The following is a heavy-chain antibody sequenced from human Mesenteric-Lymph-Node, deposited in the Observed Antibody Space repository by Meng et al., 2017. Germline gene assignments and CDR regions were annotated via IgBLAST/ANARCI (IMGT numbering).Heavy chain of an antibody. J-gene: IGHJ6*02. Sequence: SETLSLTCTVSGGSISSGTYYWAWIRQPPGKGLEWIGSVYYSGRSYYNPSLKSRVIISVDTSKNQFSLKLSSVTAADTAVYYCARDDYYYDSSGYRYYYYYGMDVWGQGTTVTVSS. CDR3: ARDDYYYDSSGYRYYYYYGMDV. CDR1: GGSISSGTYY. D-gene: IGHD3-22*01. CDR2: VYYSGRS. V-gene: IGHV4-39*07.